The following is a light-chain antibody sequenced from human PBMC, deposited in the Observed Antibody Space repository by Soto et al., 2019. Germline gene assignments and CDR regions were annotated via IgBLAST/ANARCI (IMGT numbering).Light chain of an antibody. CDR3: QQYNNWPPWT. Sequence: EIVMTQSPATLSVSPGERATLSCRASQSVSSNLAWYQQKHGQAPRLLIYGASTRATGIPARFSGSRSGTEFTLNISSRQSEDFAVYYCQQYNNWPPWTFGQGTKVEIK. V-gene: IGKV3-15*01. J-gene: IGKJ1*01. CDR2: GAS. CDR1: QSVSSN.